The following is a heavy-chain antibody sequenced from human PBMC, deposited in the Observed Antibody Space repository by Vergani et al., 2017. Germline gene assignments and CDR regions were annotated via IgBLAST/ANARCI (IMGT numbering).Heavy chain of an antibody. CDR2: IWYDGSNK. V-gene: IGHV3-33*01. J-gene: IGHJ6*01. D-gene: IGHD6-13*01. Sequence: VQLVESGGGVVQPGRSLRLSCAASGFTFSSYGMHWVRQAPGKGLEWVTVIWYDGSNKYYADSVKGRFTISRDNSKNTLYLQMNSLRAEDTAVYYCAGXYSSSWYYYYGRDVWGQ. CDR3: AGXYSSSWYYYYGRDV. CDR1: GFTFSSYG.